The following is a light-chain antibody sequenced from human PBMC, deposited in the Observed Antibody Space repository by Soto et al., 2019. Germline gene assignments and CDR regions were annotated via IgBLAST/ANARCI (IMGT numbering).Light chain of an antibody. J-gene: IGLJ3*02. V-gene: IGLV2-8*01. CDR3: TSYTGSNTRV. CDR1: SSDVGAYKY. Sequence: QSALTQPPSASGSPGQSVTISCTGTSSDVGAYKYVSWYQQYPGKAPKLMIYEVSRRPSGVPDRFSGSKSGNTASLTISGLQAEDEADYYCTSYTGSNTRVFGAGTKLTVL. CDR2: EVS.